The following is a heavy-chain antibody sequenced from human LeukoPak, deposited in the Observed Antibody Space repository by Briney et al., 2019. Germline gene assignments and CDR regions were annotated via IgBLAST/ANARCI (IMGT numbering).Heavy chain of an antibody. V-gene: IGHV3-20*04. CDR3: ARGDCSSTSCYTFLDY. CDR1: GFTFDDYG. Sequence: PGGSLRLSCAASGFTFDDYGMSWVRQAPGKGLEWVPGINWNGDSTGYADSMKGRFTISRDNAKNSLYLQMNSLRAEDTALYYCARGDCSSTSCYTFLDYWGQGTLVTVSS. J-gene: IGHJ4*02. CDR2: INWNGDST. D-gene: IGHD2-2*02.